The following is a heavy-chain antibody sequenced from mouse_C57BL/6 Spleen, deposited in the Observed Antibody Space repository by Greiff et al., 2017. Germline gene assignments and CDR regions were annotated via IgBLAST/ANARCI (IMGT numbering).Heavy chain of an antibody. D-gene: IGHD2-1*01. J-gene: IGHJ3*01. Sequence: VQLMESGAELVRPGASVKLSCKASGYTFTDYYINWVKQRPGQGLEWIARIYPGSGNTYYNEKFKGKATLTAEKSSSTAYMQLSSLTSEDSAVYFCARKADYGNWFAYWGQGTLVTVSA. CDR1: GYTFTDYY. V-gene: IGHV1-76*01. CDR2: IYPGSGNT. CDR3: ARKADYGNWFAY.